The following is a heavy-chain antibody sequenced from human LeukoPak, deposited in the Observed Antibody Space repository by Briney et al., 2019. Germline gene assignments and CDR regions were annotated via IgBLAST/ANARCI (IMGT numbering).Heavy chain of an antibody. J-gene: IGHJ1*01. V-gene: IGHV4-4*07. CDR2: IYTSGST. Sequence: SETLSLTCIVSGGSISSYYWSWIRQPAGKGLEWIGRIYTSGSTNYNPSLKSRVTMSVDTSKNQFSLKLSSVTAADTAVYYCARVGPDCSSTSCYVNEYFQHWGQGTLVTVSS. D-gene: IGHD2-2*01. CDR1: GGSISSYY. CDR3: ARVGPDCSSTSCYVNEYFQH.